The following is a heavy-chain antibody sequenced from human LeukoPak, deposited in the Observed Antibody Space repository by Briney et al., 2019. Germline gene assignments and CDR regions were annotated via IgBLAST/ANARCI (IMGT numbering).Heavy chain of an antibody. J-gene: IGHJ5*02. Sequence: SETLSLACTVSGGSFNYYYWNWIRQSPGKGLEWIGYIHYSGSTNYNPSLESRVTISIDTSKTQFSLKLTSVTAAHTAMYYWTRASSPGGLDLWGQGVLVTVSS. CDR1: GGSFNYYY. CDR3: TRASSPGGLDL. CDR2: IHYSGST. V-gene: IGHV4-59*01.